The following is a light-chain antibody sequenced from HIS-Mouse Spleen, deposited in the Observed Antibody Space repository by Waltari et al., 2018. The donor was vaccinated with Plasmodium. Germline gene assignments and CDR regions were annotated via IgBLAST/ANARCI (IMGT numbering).Light chain of an antibody. CDR3: YSTDSSGNHRV. CDR2: EDS. Sequence: SYELTQPPSVSVSPGQTARITFSGDALPKKYAYWYQQKSGQAPVLVIYEDSKRPSGIHERFSGSSSGTMATLTISGAQVEDEADYYCYSTDSSGNHRVFGGGTKLTVL. V-gene: IGLV3-10*01. J-gene: IGLJ3*02. CDR1: ALPKKY.